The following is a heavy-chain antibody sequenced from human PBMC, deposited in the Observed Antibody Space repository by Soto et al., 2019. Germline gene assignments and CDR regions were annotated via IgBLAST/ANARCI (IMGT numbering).Heavy chain of an antibody. J-gene: IGHJ4*02. CDR1: GYTFTGYA. V-gene: IGHV1-3*01. CDR3: ARAGAAAADFDY. D-gene: IGHD6-25*01. CDR2: INAGNFNT. Sequence: ASVKVSCKASGYTFTGYAMHLVRQAPVQILELIVWINAGNFNTKYSQKFQGRFTITMYTSAITSYIELSILRSEDTAVYYCARAGAAAADFDYWGQGTLVTVSS.